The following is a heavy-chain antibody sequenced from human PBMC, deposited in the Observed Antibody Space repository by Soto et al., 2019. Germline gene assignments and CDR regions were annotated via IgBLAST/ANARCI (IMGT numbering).Heavy chain of an antibody. CDR1: GFTFSSYA. D-gene: IGHD6-25*01. J-gene: IGHJ4*02. CDR3: ASAIAADLFDY. CDR2: ITGSGGTT. Sequence: PGGSLRLSCAASGFTFSSYAMSWVRQAPGKGLEWVSAITGSGGTTYYADSVKGRFTISRDNSKNTLYLQMNSLRAEDTAVYYCASAIAADLFDYWGQGTLVTVSS. V-gene: IGHV3-23*01.